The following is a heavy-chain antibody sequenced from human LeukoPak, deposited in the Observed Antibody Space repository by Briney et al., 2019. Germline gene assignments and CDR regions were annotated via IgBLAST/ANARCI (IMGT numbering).Heavy chain of an antibody. V-gene: IGHV4-31*03. Sequence: SETLSLTCTVSGGSISSGVYYWSWIRQHPGKGLEWIGYIYYSGSTYSNPSLKSRLTMSVDISKNQFSLKLSSVTAADTAVYYCASYSYGYGFDYWGQGTLVTVSS. CDR3: ASYSYGYGFDY. CDR2: IYYSGST. D-gene: IGHD5-18*01. CDR1: GGSISSGVYY. J-gene: IGHJ4*02.